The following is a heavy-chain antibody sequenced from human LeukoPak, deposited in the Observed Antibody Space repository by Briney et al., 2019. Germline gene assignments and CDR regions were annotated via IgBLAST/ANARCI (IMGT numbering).Heavy chain of an antibody. Sequence: GGSLRLSCAASGFTFSSYSMNWVRQAPGKGLEWVSSISSSSSYIYYADSVKGRFTISRDNAKNSLYLQMNSLRAEDTAVYYCARDPGVVAFHYFDLWGQGTLVTVSS. CDR2: ISSSSSYI. CDR3: ARDPGVVAFHYFDL. J-gene: IGHJ4*02. D-gene: IGHD3-3*01. CDR1: GFTFSSYS. V-gene: IGHV3-21*04.